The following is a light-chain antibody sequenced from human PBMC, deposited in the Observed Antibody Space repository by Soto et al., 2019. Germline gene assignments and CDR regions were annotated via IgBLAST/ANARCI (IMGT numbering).Light chain of an antibody. V-gene: IGKV3-20*01. J-gene: IGKJ1*01. CDR3: QQYGSSTT. Sequence: EIVLTQSPGTLSLSPGERATLSCRASQSVSSSYLAWYQQKPGQAPRLLIYGASSRATGIPDRFRGSGSGTDFTLTISRLEPEDFVVYYCQQYGSSTTFGQGTKVEIK. CDR2: GAS. CDR1: QSVSSSY.